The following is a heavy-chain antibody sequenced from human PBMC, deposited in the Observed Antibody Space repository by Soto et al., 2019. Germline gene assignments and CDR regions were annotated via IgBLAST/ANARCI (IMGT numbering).Heavy chain of an antibody. Sequence: PGGSLRLSCAASGFTFSSYAMRWVRQAPGKGLEWVAVISYDGSNKYYADSVKGRFTISRDNSKNTLYLQMNSLRAEDTAVYYCARAGYCSSTSCYNTIIYYYYGMDVWGQGTTVTVSS. CDR3: ARAGYCSSTSCYNTIIYYYYGMDV. D-gene: IGHD2-2*02. V-gene: IGHV3-30-3*01. CDR1: GFTFSSYA. J-gene: IGHJ6*02. CDR2: ISYDGSNK.